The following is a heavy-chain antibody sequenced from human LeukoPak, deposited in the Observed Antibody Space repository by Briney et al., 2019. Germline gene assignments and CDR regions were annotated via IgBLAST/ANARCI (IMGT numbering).Heavy chain of an antibody. CDR1: GGSISSGDYY. Sequence: SETLSLTCTVSGGSISSGDYYWSWIRQPPGKGLEWIGYIYYSGSTYYNPSLKSPVTLSVNTSKNQFSLKLSSVTAADTAVHDCASPDIWTGRDAFDIWGQGTMVTVSS. J-gene: IGHJ3*02. V-gene: IGHV4-30-4*01. D-gene: IGHD3-9*01. CDR2: IYYSGST. CDR3: ASPDIWTGRDAFDI.